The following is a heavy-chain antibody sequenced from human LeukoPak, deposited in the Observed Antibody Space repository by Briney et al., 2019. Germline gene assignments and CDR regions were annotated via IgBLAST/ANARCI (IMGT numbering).Heavy chain of an antibody. Sequence: GGSLRLSCAASGFTFDDYGLSWVRQAPGKGLEWVSGISWNSGSIGYADSVKGRFTISRDNSKNSLYLQMNSLRAEDTAVYYCARVITVYNDYEEVAEYFQHWGQGTLVIVSS. D-gene: IGHD4-17*01. CDR2: ISWNSGSI. CDR1: GFTFDDYG. CDR3: ARVITVYNDYEEVAEYFQH. V-gene: IGHV3-20*04. J-gene: IGHJ1*01.